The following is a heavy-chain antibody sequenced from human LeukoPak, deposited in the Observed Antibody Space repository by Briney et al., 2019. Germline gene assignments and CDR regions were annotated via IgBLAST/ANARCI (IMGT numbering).Heavy chain of an antibody. V-gene: IGHV3-21*01. CDR2: ISSSSSYI. J-gene: IGHJ3*02. D-gene: IGHD6-13*01. CDR3: ASRIAAAGTRLDAFDI. Sequence: GGSLRLSCAASGFTFSSYSMNWVRQAPGKGLEWVSSISSSSSYIYYADSVKGRFTISRDNAKNSLYLQMNSLRAEDTAVYYCASRIAAAGTRLDAFDIWGQGTMVTVSS. CDR1: GFTFSSYS.